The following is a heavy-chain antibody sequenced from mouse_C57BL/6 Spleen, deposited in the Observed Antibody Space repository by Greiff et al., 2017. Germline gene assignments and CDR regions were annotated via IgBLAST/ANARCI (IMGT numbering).Heavy chain of an antibody. D-gene: IGHD3-3*01. V-gene: IGHV1-64*01. CDR1: GYTFTSYW. CDR3: ARRASDDGFAY. Sequence: QVQLQQPGAELVKPGASVKLSCKASGYTFTSYWMHWVKQRPGQGLEWIGMIHPNGGSTNYNEKFKSKATLTVDKSSSTAYMQLSSLTSEDSAVYYCARRASDDGFAYWGQGTLVTVSA. CDR2: IHPNGGST. J-gene: IGHJ3*01.